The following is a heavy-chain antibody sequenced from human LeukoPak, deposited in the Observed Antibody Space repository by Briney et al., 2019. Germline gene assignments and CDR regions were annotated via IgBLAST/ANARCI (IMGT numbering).Heavy chain of an antibody. Sequence: GSSVKVSCKASGGTFSNYAISWVRQAPGQGLEWMGGIIPMFGVANYAQKFQGRVTMTRNTSISTAYMELSSLRSEDTAVYYCARVTMVRGVMWFDPWGQGTLVTVSS. V-gene: IGHV1-69*17. CDR2: IIPMFGVA. CDR1: GGTFSNYA. CDR3: ARVTMVRGVMWFDP. D-gene: IGHD3-10*01. J-gene: IGHJ5*02.